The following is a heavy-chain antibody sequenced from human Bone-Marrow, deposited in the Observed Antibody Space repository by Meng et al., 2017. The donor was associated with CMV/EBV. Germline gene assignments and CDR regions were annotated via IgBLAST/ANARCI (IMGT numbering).Heavy chain of an antibody. Sequence: KVSCKASGGTFSSYALSWVRQAPGQGLEWMGGIIPIFGTANYAQKFQGRVTITTDESTSTAYMELSSLRSEDTAVYYCARAYLQIAEAGQYYYYGMDVWGQGTTVTVSS. CDR3: ARAYLQIAEAGQYYYYGMDV. J-gene: IGHJ6*02. CDR2: IIPIFGTA. CDR1: GGTFSSYA. V-gene: IGHV1-69*05. D-gene: IGHD6-13*01.